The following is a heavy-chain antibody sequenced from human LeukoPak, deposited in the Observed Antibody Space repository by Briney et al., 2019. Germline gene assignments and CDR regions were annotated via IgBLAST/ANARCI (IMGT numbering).Heavy chain of an antibody. J-gene: IGHJ3*02. Sequence: PSETLSLTCAVYGGSFSGYYWSWIRQPPGKGLEWIGEINHSGSTNYNPSLKSRVTISVDTSKNQFSLKLSSVTAADTAVYYCARGGYSYGRGYAFDIWGQGTMVTVSS. D-gene: IGHD5-18*01. V-gene: IGHV4-34*01. CDR3: ARGGYSYGRGYAFDI. CDR1: GGSFSGYY. CDR2: INHSGST.